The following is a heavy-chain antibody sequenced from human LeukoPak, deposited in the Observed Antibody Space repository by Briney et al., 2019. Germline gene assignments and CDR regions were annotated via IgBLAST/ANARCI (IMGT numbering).Heavy chain of an antibody. D-gene: IGHD6-19*01. CDR3: TTERRRAVAGTPAFDI. J-gene: IGHJ3*02. Sequence: GGSLRLSCAASGFTFSSYGMHWVRQAPGKGLEWVGRIKSKTDGGTTDYAAPVRGRFTISRDDSKNTLYLQMNSLKTEDTAVYYCTTERRRAVAGTPAFDIWGQGTMVTVSS. CDR2: IKSKTDGGTT. V-gene: IGHV3-15*01. CDR1: GFTFSSYG.